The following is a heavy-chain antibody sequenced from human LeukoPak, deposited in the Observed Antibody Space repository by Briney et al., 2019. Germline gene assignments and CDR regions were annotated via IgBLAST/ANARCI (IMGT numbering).Heavy chain of an antibody. V-gene: IGHV3-21*01. J-gene: IGHJ4*02. CDR2: ISSSITYI. D-gene: IGHD5-12*01. CDR3: ARDHGYSGYHGYYFDY. Sequence: RGSLRLSCAASGFTFSSYSMNWVRQAPGKGLEWVSSISSSITYIYYADSVKGRFTISRDNAKNSLYLQMNSLRAEDTAVYYCARDHGYSGYHGYYFDYWGQGTLVTVSS. CDR1: GFTFSSYS.